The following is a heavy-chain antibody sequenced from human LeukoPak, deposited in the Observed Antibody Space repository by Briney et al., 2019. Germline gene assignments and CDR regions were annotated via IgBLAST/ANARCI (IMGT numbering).Heavy chain of an antibody. CDR3: AKDHSGSLLDY. CDR2: ISTSGGTT. CDR1: GFTFGSYA. V-gene: IGHV3-23*01. D-gene: IGHD1-26*01. Sequence: PGGSLRLSCAASGFTFGSYAMSWVRQAPGKGLEWVSGISTSGGTTSYAESVKGRFTVSRDNSKNKVYLQMNSLRADDTALYYCAKDHSGSLLDYWGQGTLVTVSS. J-gene: IGHJ4*02.